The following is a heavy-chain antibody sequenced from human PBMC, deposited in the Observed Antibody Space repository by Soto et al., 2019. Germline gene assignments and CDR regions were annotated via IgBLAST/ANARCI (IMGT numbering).Heavy chain of an antibody. J-gene: IGHJ5*02. CDR2: IIPIFGTA. D-gene: IGHD3-22*01. Sequence: SVKVSCKASGGTFSSYAISWVRQAPGQGLEWMGGIIPIFGTANYAQKFQGRVTITADESTSTAYMELSSLRSEDTAVYYCARDLGYYGSSGYYRFDPWGQGTLVTVSS. CDR3: ARDLGYYGSSGYYRFDP. CDR1: GGTFSSYA. V-gene: IGHV1-69*13.